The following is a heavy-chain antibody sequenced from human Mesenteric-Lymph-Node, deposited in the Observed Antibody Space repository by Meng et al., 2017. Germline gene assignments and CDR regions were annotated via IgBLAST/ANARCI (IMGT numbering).Heavy chain of an antibody. CDR3: ARDFTQLYQMITPTFDP. D-gene: IGHD3-16*01. CDR1: GYGFTDYR. CDR2: INPNSGGT. Sequence: QMPQVQSGAEVKKPGAPVKVSCKASGYGFTDYRIHWLRQAPGQGLEWVGRINPNSGGTNYARKFKGRVTITRDTSISTAYMEVRSLRSDDTAVYYCARDFTQLYQMITPTFDPWGQGTLVTVSS. J-gene: IGHJ5*02. V-gene: IGHV1-2*06.